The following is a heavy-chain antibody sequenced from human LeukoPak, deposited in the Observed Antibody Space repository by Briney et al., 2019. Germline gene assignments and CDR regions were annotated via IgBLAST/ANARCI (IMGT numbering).Heavy chain of an antibody. J-gene: IGHJ6*02. Sequence: PGGSLRLSCAASGFTFSSYGMHWVRQAPGKGLEWVAVIWYDGSNKYYADSVKGRFTISRDNSKNTLYLQMNSLRAEDTAVYYCARRRLFYGSGSYYNEDYYYYGMDVWGQGTTVTVSS. D-gene: IGHD3-10*01. CDR2: IWYDGSNK. CDR1: GFTFSSYG. V-gene: IGHV3-33*01. CDR3: ARRRLFYGSGSYYNEDYYYYGMDV.